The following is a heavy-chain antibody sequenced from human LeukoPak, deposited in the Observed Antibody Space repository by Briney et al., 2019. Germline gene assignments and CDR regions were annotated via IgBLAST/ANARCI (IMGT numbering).Heavy chain of an antibody. CDR1: GGSISSYY. CDR2: IYYSGST. CDR3: ARDRTIFRFGLVFYYMDV. D-gene: IGHD3-3*01. V-gene: IGHV4-59*01. J-gene: IGHJ6*03. Sequence: SETLSLTCTVSGGSISSYYWSWIRQPPGKGLEWIGYIYYSGSTNYNPSLKSRVTISVDTSKNQFSLKLSSVTAADTAVYYCARDRTIFRFGLVFYYMDVWGKGTTVTVSS.